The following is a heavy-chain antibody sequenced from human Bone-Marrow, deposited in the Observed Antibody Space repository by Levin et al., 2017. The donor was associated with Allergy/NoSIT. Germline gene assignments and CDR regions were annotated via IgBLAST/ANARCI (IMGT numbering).Heavy chain of an antibody. CDR1: GGSMRSYY. D-gene: IGHD2-15*01. J-gene: IGHJ4*02. Sequence: SQTLSLPCSVSGGSMRSYYWSWIRQPPGKGLEWIGYIYYSGSTDYNPSLKSRVTISVDTSKNQFSLKLTSVTAADTAIYYCARGGWSVDYWGQGTLVTVSS. CDR3: ARGGWSVDY. CDR2: IYYSGST. V-gene: IGHV4-59*01.